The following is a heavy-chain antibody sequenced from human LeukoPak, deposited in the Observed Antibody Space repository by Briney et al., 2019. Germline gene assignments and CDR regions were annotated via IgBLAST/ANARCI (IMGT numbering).Heavy chain of an antibody. V-gene: IGHV3-30-3*01. Sequence: GRSLRLSCAASGFTFSTYAIHWVRQAPGKGLEWLAVISYDGSNKYYADSVKGRFTISRDNSKNTVYLQMNSLRAEDTAVYHCARVRYALLPTGHYYYYMDVWGKGTTVTVSS. J-gene: IGHJ6*03. CDR1: GFTFSTYA. CDR2: ISYDGSNK. CDR3: ARVRYALLPTGHYYYYMDV. D-gene: IGHD3-16*01.